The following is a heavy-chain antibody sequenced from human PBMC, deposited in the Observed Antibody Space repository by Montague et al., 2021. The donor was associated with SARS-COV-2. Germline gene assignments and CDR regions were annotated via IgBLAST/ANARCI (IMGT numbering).Heavy chain of an antibody. CDR3: AREVRYYYDSSGPGAFDI. J-gene: IGHJ3*02. Sequence: SETLSLTCTVSGGSISSSSYYWGWIRQPPGKGLEWIGSIYYSGSTDYNPSLKSRVTISVDTSKNQFSLKLSSVTAADTAVYYCAREVRYYYDSSGPGAFDIWGQGTMVTVSS. V-gene: IGHV4-39*07. CDR2: IYYSGST. D-gene: IGHD3-22*01. CDR1: GGSISSSSYY.